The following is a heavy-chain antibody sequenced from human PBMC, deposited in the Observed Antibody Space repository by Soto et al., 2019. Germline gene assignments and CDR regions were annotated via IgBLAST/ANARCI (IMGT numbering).Heavy chain of an antibody. V-gene: IGHV1-18*01. CDR3: AREPNYFDY. J-gene: IGHJ4*02. Sequence: ASVKVSCKASVYTFTSYGISWERQAPGQGLEWMGWISAYNGNTKNAQKFQGRVTMTTDTSTSTAYMELRSLRSDDTAVYYCAREPNYFDYWGQGTLVTVPS. CDR1: VYTFTSYG. CDR2: ISAYNGNT.